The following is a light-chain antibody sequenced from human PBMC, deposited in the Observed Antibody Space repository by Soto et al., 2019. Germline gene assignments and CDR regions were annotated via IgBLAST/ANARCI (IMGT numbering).Light chain of an antibody. J-gene: IGLJ1*01. CDR2: EVT. CDR1: SSDVAGYNH. V-gene: IGLV2-14*01. Sequence: QSVLTQPASVSGSPGQSITISCTGTSSDVAGYNHVSWYQHHPGKAPKLMIYEVTKRPSGVSNRFSGSKSGDTASLTISGLQAEDEADYYCNSHTASTTRSFGTGTKVTV. CDR3: NSHTASTTRS.